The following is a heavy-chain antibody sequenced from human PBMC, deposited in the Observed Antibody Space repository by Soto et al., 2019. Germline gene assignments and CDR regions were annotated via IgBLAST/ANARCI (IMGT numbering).Heavy chain of an antibody. CDR1: VGSISSYY. CDR3: ARGGTYYDFWSGYYPNYYYYGMDV. Sequence: SEPLSLTCIVSVGSISSYYWSWIRQPPVKVLEWIVYIYYSGSTNYNPSLKSRVTISVDTSKNQFSLKLSSVAAADTAVYYCARGGTYYDFWSGYYPNYYYYGMDVWGQGTTVTVSS. V-gene: IGHV4-59*01. CDR2: IYYSGST. J-gene: IGHJ6*02. D-gene: IGHD3-3*01.